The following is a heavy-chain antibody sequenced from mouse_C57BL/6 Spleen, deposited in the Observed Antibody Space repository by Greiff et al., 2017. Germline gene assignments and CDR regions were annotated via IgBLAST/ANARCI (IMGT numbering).Heavy chain of an antibody. CDR3: AREGVTTVVATDWYFDV. D-gene: IGHD1-1*01. CDR1: GYTFTSYW. CDR2: IDPSDSYT. J-gene: IGHJ1*03. V-gene: IGHV1-50*01. Sequence: VQLQQPGAELVKPGASVKLSCKASGYTFTSYWMQWVKQRPGQGLEWIGEIDPSDSYTNYNQKFKGKATLTVDTSSSTAYMQLSSLTSEDSAVYYCAREGVTTVVATDWYFDVWGTGTTVTVSS.